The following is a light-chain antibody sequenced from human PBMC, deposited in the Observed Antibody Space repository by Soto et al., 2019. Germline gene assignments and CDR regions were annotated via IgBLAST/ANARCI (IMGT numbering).Light chain of an antibody. CDR1: HFINTY. CDR2: EAS. V-gene: IGKV3-11*01. Sequence: EIVLTQSPATLSLSPGERATLSCKASHFINTYVAWYQHRPGQGPRLLIYEASKRATGIPARFSGSGSGTDFTLTISSLEPEDFGIYYCQQRHTRPTTFGGGAKLEI. J-gene: IGKJ4*01. CDR3: QQRHTRPTT.